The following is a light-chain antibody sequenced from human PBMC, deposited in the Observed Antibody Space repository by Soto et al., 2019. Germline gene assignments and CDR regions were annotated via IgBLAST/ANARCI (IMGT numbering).Light chain of an antibody. Sequence: DIQMTQSPSTLSASVGDKITITCRASQSIKDYLAWYQQKPGKVPNLLIFDASRLQSGVPSRFRGSGSGTEFTLTISSLQRDDSATYYCQQYSSYFPWTFGQGTKVEIK. CDR1: QSIKDY. J-gene: IGKJ1*01. CDR2: DAS. V-gene: IGKV1-5*01. CDR3: QQYSSYFPWT.